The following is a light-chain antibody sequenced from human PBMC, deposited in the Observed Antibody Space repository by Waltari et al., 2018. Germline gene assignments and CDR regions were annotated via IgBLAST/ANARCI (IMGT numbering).Light chain of an antibody. CDR2: EGT. CDR1: TSYVRGYTL. V-gene: IGLV2-23*01. CDR3: SSYARSDNSVL. Sequence: QSALTQPASVSGSPGQSITISCTGSTSYVRGYTLVSWYRQSPHKAPQLIIYEGTRRPAGVSSRFSASKSGNTASLTISGLQAEDEALYFCSSYARSDNSVLFGGGTQLSVL. J-gene: IGLJ2*01.